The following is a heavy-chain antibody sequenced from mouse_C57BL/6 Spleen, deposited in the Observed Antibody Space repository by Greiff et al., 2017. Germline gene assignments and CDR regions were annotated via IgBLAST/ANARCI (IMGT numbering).Heavy chain of an antibody. D-gene: IGHD1-1*01. CDR2: IYPGSGNT. J-gene: IGHJ2*01. V-gene: IGHV1-76*01. CDR1: GYTFTDYY. CDR3: ARDILYYGSSLYYFDY. Sequence: VKLMESGAELVRPGASVKLSCKASGYTFTDYYINWVKQRPGQGLEWIARIYPGSGNTYYNEKFKGKATLTAEKSSSTAYMQLSSLTSEDSAFYFCARDILYYGSSLYYFDYWGQGTTLTVSS.